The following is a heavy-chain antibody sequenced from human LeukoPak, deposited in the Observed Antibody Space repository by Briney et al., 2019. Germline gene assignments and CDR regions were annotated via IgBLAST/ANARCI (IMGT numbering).Heavy chain of an antibody. CDR3: ARDRRYGSGSYYRDY. D-gene: IGHD3-10*01. CDR1: GYTFTSYG. CDR2: IGAYNGNT. J-gene: IGHJ4*02. Sequence: ASVKVSCKASGYTFTSYGISWVRQAPGQGLEWMGWIGAYNGNTNYAQKLQGRVTMTTDTSTSTAYMELRSLRSDDTAVYYCARDRRYGSGSYYRDYWGQGTLVTVSS. V-gene: IGHV1-18*01.